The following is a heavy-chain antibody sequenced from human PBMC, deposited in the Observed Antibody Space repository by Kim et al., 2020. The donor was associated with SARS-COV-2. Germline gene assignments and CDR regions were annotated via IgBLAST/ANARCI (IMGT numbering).Heavy chain of an antibody. D-gene: IGHD3-22*01. CDR1: GGSFSGYY. CDR3: ARGGGFTYYYDSSGYYNRAENCKH. J-gene: IGHJ1*01. CDR2: INHSGST. Sequence: SETLSLTCAVYGGSFSGYYWSWIRQPPGKGLEWIGEINHSGSTNYNPSLKSRVTISVDTSKNQFSLKLSSVTAADTAVYYCARGGGFTYYYDSSGYYNRAENCKHWGEGTLVTVSS. V-gene: IGHV4-34*01.